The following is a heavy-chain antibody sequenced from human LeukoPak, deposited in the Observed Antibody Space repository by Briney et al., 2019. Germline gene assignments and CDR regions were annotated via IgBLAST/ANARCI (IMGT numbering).Heavy chain of an antibody. CDR3: ARCGGQWLVQNY. Sequence: PSETLSLTCTVSGGSISRGGYYWGWIRQPPVKGLEWIGSIYYSGSTYYNPSLKRRATISVDTSKNQFSLKLSSVTAADTAVYYCARCGGQWLVQNYWGQGTLVTVSS. D-gene: IGHD6-19*01. V-gene: IGHV4-39*07. CDR1: GGSISRGGYY. J-gene: IGHJ4*02. CDR2: IYYSGST.